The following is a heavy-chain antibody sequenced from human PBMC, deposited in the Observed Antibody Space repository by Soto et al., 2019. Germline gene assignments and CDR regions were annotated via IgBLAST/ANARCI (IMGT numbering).Heavy chain of an antibody. CDR2: ISYSGTT. V-gene: IGHV4-59*01. CDR1: GGSISSYY. D-gene: IGHD3-22*01. Sequence: SETLSLTCTVSGGSISSYYWSWIRQPPGKGLEWIGFISYSGTTSYSPSLKSRIAISLDTSTSTAYMELRSLRSDDTAVYYCARGNGLTGGYWGQGTLVTVSS. CDR3: ARGNGLTGGY. J-gene: IGHJ4*02.